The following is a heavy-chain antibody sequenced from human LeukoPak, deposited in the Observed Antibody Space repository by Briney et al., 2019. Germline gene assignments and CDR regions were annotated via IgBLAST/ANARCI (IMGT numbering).Heavy chain of an antibody. CDR2: INPSGGST. V-gene: IGHV1-46*01. D-gene: IGHD6-13*01. CDR3: ARAAQQLVHIFDY. Sequence: ASVKVSCKASGYTFTSYYMHWVRQAPGQGLEWMGIINPSGGSTNYAQKFQGRVTITADKSTSTAYMELSSLRSEDTAVYYCARAAQQLVHIFDYWGQGTLVTVSS. J-gene: IGHJ4*02. CDR1: GYTFTSYY.